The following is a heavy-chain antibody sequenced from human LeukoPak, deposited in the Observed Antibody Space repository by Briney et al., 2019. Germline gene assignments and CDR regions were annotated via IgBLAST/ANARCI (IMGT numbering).Heavy chain of an antibody. Sequence: ASVKVSCKASGYTFINYGITWARQAPGQGLEWMGWISPYSGDPKYAQKYQGRVTMTTDTSTTTAYMELRSLTSDDTAVYYCARMSNWNLGDWGKGTTVTVSS. V-gene: IGHV1-18*04. CDR1: GYTFINYG. J-gene: IGHJ6*04. CDR2: ISPYSGDP. D-gene: IGHD1-1*01. CDR3: ARMSNWNLGD.